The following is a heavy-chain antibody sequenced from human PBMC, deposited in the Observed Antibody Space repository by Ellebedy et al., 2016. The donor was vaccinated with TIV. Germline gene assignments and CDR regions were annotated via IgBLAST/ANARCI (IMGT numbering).Heavy chain of an antibody. CDR2: IDSTGDT. CDR3: ARGARVRGIAHFFFDS. D-gene: IGHD3-10*01. V-gene: IGHV3-13*01. J-gene: IGHJ4*02. Sequence: PGGSLRLSCAASGFTFTSHDMHWVHQTAGQGPEWVSGIDSTGDTYYSDSVKGRFTISREDAKNSLFLQMSSLRASDTAVYYCARGARVRGIAHFFFDSWGQGTLVTVSS. CDR1: GFTFTSHD.